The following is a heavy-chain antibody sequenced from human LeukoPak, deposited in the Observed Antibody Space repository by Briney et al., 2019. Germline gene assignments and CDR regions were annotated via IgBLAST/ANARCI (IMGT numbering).Heavy chain of an antibody. J-gene: IGHJ4*02. CDR3: ARQVVAAGFDD. V-gene: IGHV1-69*05. CDR1: GGNFRDYA. CDR2: IIPIFDSP. Sequence: SVRVSCKASGGNFRDYALSWARLAPGQGLEWMGGIIPIFDSPTYGQKFQDRVTMTIDESTATAYLELNSLRSDDTAIYYCARQVVAAGFDDWGQGTLVTVSS. D-gene: IGHD6-25*01.